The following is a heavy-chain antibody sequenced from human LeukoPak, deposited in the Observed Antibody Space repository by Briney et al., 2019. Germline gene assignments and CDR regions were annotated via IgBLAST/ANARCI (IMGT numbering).Heavy chain of an antibody. D-gene: IGHD3-22*01. CDR3: ARDTYYYDSSGPDY. V-gene: IGHV3-23*01. Sequence: PGGSLRLSCVASGFTFSSYGMSWVRQAPGKGLEWVSSLNGGGDTTYYADSVKGRFTISRDNAKNSLYLQMNSLRAEDTAVYYCARDTYYYDSSGPDYWGQGTLVTVSS. J-gene: IGHJ4*02. CDR1: GFTFSSYG. CDR2: LNGGGDTT.